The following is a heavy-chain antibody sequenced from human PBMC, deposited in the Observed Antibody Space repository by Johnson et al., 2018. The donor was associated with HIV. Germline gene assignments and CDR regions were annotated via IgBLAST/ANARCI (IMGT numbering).Heavy chain of an antibody. J-gene: IGHJ3*02. D-gene: IGHD3-22*01. CDR2: IGTAGDT. CDR1: GFTFSSYW. Sequence: VQLVESGGGLVQPGGSLRLSCAASGFTFSSYWMSWVRQAPGKGLEWVSAIGTAGDTSYPGSVKGRFTISRENAKNSLYLQMNSLRAGDTAVYYCARGSSYYYDSSGSDAFDIWGQGTMVTVSS. V-gene: IGHV3-13*01. CDR3: ARGSSYYYDSSGSDAFDI.